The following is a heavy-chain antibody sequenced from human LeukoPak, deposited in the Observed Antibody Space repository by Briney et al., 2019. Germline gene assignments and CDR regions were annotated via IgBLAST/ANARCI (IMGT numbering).Heavy chain of an antibody. CDR2: IYYTGNT. CDR1: GGSVRGSSYY. CDR3: ARHGASYYDRRGYFDY. D-gene: IGHD3-22*01. V-gene: IGHV4-39*01. Sequence: PSETLSLTCTVSGGSVRGSSYYWGWIRQPPGKGLEWIGSIYYTGNTYYNPSLKSRVTISVDTSKNQFSLKLRSVTAADTAFYYCARHGASYYDRRGYFDYWGQGTLVTVSS. J-gene: IGHJ4*02.